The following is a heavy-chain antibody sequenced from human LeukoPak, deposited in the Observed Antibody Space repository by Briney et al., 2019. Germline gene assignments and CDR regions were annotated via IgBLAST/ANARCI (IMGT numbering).Heavy chain of an antibody. CDR1: GGSITSYY. CDR2: FYYSGST. V-gene: IGHV4-59*01. CDR3: ARAAAGRGSMSY. Sequence: SETLSLTCTVSGGSITSYYWSWVRQTPGKGLEWIGYFYYSGSTNYNPSLKSRVTVSLDTSKNQASLKLTSVTAADTAVYYCARAAAGRGSMSYWGQGTLVTVSS. J-gene: IGHJ4*02. D-gene: IGHD6-13*01.